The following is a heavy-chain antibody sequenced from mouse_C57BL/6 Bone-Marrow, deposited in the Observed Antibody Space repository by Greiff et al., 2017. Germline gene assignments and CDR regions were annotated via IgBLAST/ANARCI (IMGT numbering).Heavy chain of an antibody. D-gene: IGHD3-2*02. Sequence: DVQLQESGAELVRPGASVKLSCTASGFNIKDDYMHWVKQRPEQGLEWIGWIDPENGDTEYASKFQGKATITADTSSNTAYLQLSSLTSEDTAVYYCTTTAQATDAMDYWGQGTSVTVSS. V-gene: IGHV14-4*01. CDR3: TTTAQATDAMDY. CDR2: IDPENGDT. CDR1: GFNIKDDY. J-gene: IGHJ4*01.